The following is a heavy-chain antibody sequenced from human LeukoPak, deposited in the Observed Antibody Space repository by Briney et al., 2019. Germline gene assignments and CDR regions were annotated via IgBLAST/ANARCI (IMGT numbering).Heavy chain of an antibody. J-gene: IGHJ2*01. CDR2: IIPIFGTA. CDR1: GYTFTSYG. V-gene: IGHV1-69*05. CDR3: ATGETVGWYFDL. D-gene: IGHD4-17*01. Sequence: GASVKVSCKASGYTFTSYGISWVRQAPGQGLEWMGGIIPIFGTANYAQKFQGRVTITTDESTSTAYMELSSLRSEDTAVYYCATGETVGWYFDLWGRGTLVTVSS.